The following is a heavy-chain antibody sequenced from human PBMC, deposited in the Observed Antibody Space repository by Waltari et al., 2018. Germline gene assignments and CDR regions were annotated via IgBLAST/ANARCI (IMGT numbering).Heavy chain of an antibody. CDR1: GGTFSSYA. CDR3: ARERITGTYYYYYGMDV. J-gene: IGHJ6*02. D-gene: IGHD1-20*01. CDR2: IMPILGIA. Sequence: QVQLVQSGAEVKKPGSSVKVSCKASGGTFSSYAISWVRQAPGQGLEWMGRIMPILGIANYAQKFQGRVTITADKSTSTAYMELSSLRSEDTAVYYCARERITGTYYYYYGMDVWGQGTTVTVSS. V-gene: IGHV1-69*09.